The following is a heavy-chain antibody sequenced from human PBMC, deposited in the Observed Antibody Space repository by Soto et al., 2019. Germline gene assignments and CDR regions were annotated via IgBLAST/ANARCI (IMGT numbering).Heavy chain of an antibody. CDR1: AYTFTSYF. D-gene: IGHD2-2*01. J-gene: IGHJ4*02. V-gene: IGHV1-18*01. CDR3: ARDYQGYCISTSCYPLDY. CDR2: ISAYNGNT. Sequence: VASVKVSCNASAYTFTSYFISWVRQAPGQGLEWMGWISAYNGNTNYAQKLQGRVTMTTDTSTSTAYMELRSLRSDDTAVYYCARDYQGYCISTSCYPLDYWGQGTLVTVSS.